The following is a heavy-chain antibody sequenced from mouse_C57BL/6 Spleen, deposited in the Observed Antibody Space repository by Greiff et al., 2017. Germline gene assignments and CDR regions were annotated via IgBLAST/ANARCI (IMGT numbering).Heavy chain of an antibody. Sequence: EVKLQQSGAELVRPGASVKLSCTASGFNIKDDYMHWVKQRPEQGLEWIGWIDPGSGDTEYTSKFQGKATLTADTSSNTAYLQLSSLTSEDTAVYYCTTGGYRYYFDDWGQGTTLTVSS. CDR1: GFNIKDDY. CDR2: IDPGSGDT. J-gene: IGHJ2*01. V-gene: IGHV14-4*01. CDR3: TTGGYRYYFDD. D-gene: IGHD2-2*01.